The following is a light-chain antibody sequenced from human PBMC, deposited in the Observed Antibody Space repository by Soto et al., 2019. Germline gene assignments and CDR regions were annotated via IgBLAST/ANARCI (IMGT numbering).Light chain of an antibody. J-gene: IGKJ3*01. CDR3: QQLFMYPPT. Sequence: IQLTQSPSSLSASVGDRVIITCRASQGINNYLAWYQQKPGKAPKLLIYGAFTLKSGVTSRFGGSGSGTDFTLTFSSLQPEDFATYYCQQLFMYPPTFGPGTKVDSK. V-gene: IGKV1-9*01. CDR1: QGINNY. CDR2: GAF.